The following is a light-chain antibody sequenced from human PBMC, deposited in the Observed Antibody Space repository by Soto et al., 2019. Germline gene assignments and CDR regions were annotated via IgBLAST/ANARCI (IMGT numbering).Light chain of an antibody. V-gene: IGLV2-14*01. CDR2: DVG. J-gene: IGLJ2*01. CDR3: SSYTSSSTVV. CDR1: SSDVGGYNY. Sequence: ALTQPASVSGSPGQSITISCTGTSSDVGGYNYVSWYQLHPGKAPKLMIDDVGNRPSGVSNRFSGSKSGNTASLTISGLQAEDEADYYCSSYTSSSTVVFGGGTKLTVL.